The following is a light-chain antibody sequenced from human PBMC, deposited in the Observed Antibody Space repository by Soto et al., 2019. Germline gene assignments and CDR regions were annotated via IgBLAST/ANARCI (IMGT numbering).Light chain of an antibody. CDR3: CSYAGSLYV. CDR1: SSDVGGYNY. CDR2: DVS. Sequence: QSVLTQPRSVSGSPGQSVTISCTGTSSDVGGYNYVSWYQQHPGKAPKLMIYDVSKRPSGVPDRFSGSQSGNTASLTICDRQAEDEADYYCCSYAGSLYVFGTGTKLTVL. J-gene: IGLJ1*01. V-gene: IGLV2-11*01.